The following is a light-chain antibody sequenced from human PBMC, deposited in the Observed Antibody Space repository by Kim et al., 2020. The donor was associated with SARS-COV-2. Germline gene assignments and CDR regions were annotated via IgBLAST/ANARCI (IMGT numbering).Light chain of an antibody. Sequence: QSVLTQPPSVSGAPGQRVTISCTGSSSNAGAGYDVHWYQVLPGKAPKLLVYGKDNRPSGVPDRFSGSKSGIAASLAITGLQAEDEGDYYCQSYDRRLTGYVFGPGTKVTVL. CDR2: GKD. V-gene: IGLV1-40*01. CDR3: QSYDRRLTGYV. CDR1: SSNAGAGYD. J-gene: IGLJ1*01.